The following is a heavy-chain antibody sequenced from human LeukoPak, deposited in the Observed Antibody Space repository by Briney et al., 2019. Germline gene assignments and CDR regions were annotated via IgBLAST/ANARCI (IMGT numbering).Heavy chain of an antibody. CDR3: ARVSGYSYGNSYYYYYGMDV. J-gene: IGHJ6*02. D-gene: IGHD5-18*01. Sequence: SETLSPTCTVSGGXISSYYCSWIRQPPGKGLEWIGYIYYSGSTNYNPSLKSRVTISVDTSKNQFSLKLSSVTAADTAVYYCARVSGYSYGNSYYYYYGMDVWGQGTTVTVSS. V-gene: IGHV4-59*01. CDR2: IYYSGST. CDR1: GGXISSYY.